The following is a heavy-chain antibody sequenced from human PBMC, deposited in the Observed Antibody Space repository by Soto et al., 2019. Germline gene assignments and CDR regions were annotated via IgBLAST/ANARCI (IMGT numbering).Heavy chain of an antibody. CDR3: AKGILMVGPHYYYYYGMDV. CDR1: GFTFDVYA. Sequence: GGSLRLSCAASGFTFDVYAMHWVRQAPGKGLEWVSGISWNSGSIGYADSVKGRFTISRDNAKNSLYLQMDSLRAEDTALYYCAKGILMVGPHYYYYYGMDVWGQGTTVTVSS. V-gene: IGHV3-9*01. J-gene: IGHJ6*02. D-gene: IGHD2-8*01. CDR2: ISWNSGSI.